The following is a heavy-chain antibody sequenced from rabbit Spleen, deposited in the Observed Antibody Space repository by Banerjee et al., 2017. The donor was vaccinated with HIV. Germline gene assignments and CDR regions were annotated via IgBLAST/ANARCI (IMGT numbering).Heavy chain of an antibody. CDR1: GFDFSDYG. CDR2: IDPIFGST. J-gene: IGHJ6*01. Sequence: QEQLVESGGGLVQPGGSLKLSCKGSGFDFSDYGVSWVRQAPGKGLEWIGYIDPIFGSTYYASWVNGRFTCSKTSSTTVTLQMTSLTVADTATYFCARDTGTSFSTYGMDLWGQGTLVTVS. V-gene: IGHV1S39*01. D-gene: IGHD7-1*01. CDR3: ARDTGTSFSTYGMDL.